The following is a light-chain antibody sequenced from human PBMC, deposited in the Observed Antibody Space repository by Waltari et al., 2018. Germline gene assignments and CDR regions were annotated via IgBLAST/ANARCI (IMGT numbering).Light chain of an antibody. V-gene: IGKV3-15*01. CDR1: QSVTSN. CDR3: QQYNRWPPIT. CDR2: EAS. J-gene: IGKJ5*01. Sequence: EIVMTQSPAPLSVSPGERATLSCRASQSVTSNLAWYQQKPGQAPRLLIYEASTRATGISARFSGSGSGTEFTLTISSLQSEDFAVYYCQQYNRWPPITFGQGTRLEIK.